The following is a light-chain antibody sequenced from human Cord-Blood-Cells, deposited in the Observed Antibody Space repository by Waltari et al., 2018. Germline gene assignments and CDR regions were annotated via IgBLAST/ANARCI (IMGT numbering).Light chain of an antibody. V-gene: IGLV3-19*01. J-gene: IGLJ3*02. Sequence: SSELTQDPAVSVALGQTVRITCQGDSLRSYYASWYQQKPGKAPVLVIYGKNNRPSGIPDRFSGSSSGNTASLTITGARAEDEADYYCNSRDSSGNHLNWVFGGGTKLTVL. CDR2: GKN. CDR3: NSRDSSGNHLNWV. CDR1: SLRSYY.